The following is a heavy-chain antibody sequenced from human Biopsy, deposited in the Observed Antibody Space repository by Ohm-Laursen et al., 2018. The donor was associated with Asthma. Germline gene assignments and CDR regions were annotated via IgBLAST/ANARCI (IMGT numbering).Heavy chain of an antibody. CDR3: ARGVDRVTGLLDHFDS. V-gene: IGHV4-31*03. CDR1: GDSITSGGCC. J-gene: IGHJ4*02. Sequence: SQTLSLTCTVSGDSITSGGCCWNWIRQHPGKGLEWIGYIHHSGTSYFNPSLKSRVSFSRDTSKNQFSLRLSSVTAADTAMYYCARGVDRVTGLLDHFDSWGQGTLVTVSS. CDR2: IHHSGTS. D-gene: IGHD2-21*02.